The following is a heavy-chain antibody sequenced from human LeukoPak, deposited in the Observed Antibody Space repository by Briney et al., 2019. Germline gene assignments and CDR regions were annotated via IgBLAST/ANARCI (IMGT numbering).Heavy chain of an antibody. CDR3: ARDGPAQMVDLDY. V-gene: IGHV1-2*02. Sequence: ASVKVSCKASGYTFSGTGWHLYWLRQAPGQGLECMGWIHPSNGDTAYAQKFEGRVAMTRDTTISTAYMELRRRRPDDTAVYFCARDGPAQMVDLDYWGQGTLVTVSS. CDR2: IHPSNGDT. D-gene: IGHD3-10*01. CDR1: GYTFSGTGWH. J-gene: IGHJ4*02.